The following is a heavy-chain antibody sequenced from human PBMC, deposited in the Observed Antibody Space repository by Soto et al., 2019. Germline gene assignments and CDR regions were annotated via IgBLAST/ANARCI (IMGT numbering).Heavy chain of an antibody. CDR2: ISGSGGST. D-gene: IGHD2-15*01. CDR1: GFTFSSYA. J-gene: IGHJ6*02. V-gene: IGHV3-23*01. Sequence: GGSLRLSCAASGFTFSSYAMSWVRQAPGKGMEWVSAISGSGGSTYYADSVKGRFTISRDNSKNTLYLQMNSLRAEDAAVYYCAKEPRGGYRYYGMDVWGQGTTVTVSS. CDR3: AKEPRGGYRYYGMDV.